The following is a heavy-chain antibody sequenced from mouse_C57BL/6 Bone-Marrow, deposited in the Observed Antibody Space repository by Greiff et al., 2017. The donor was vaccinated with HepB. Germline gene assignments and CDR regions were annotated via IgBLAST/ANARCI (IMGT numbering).Heavy chain of an antibody. D-gene: IGHD4-1*01. CDR3: AKIKNWDYWYFDV. Sequence: QVQLKESGPGLVQPSQSLSITCTVSGFSLTSYGVHWVRQSPGKGLEWLGVIWRGGSTDYNAAFMSRLSITKDNSKSQVFFKMNSLQADDTAIYYCAKIKNWDYWYFDVWGTGTTVTVSS. J-gene: IGHJ1*03. V-gene: IGHV2-5*01. CDR1: GFSLTSYG. CDR2: IWRGGST.